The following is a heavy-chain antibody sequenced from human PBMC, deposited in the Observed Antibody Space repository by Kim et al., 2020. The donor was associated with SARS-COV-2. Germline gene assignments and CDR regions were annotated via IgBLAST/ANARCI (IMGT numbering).Heavy chain of an antibody. D-gene: IGHD3-9*01. CDR1: GFTFSSYA. Sequence: GGSLRLSCAASGFTFSSYAMHWVRQAPGKGLEWVAVISYDGSNKYYADSVKGRFTISRDNSKNTLYLQMNSLRAEDTAVYYCASPRTQILTDSNFDYWGHGTLVTVSS. CDR2: ISYDGSNK. V-gene: IGHV3-30*04. J-gene: IGHJ4*01. CDR3: ASPRTQILTDSNFDY.